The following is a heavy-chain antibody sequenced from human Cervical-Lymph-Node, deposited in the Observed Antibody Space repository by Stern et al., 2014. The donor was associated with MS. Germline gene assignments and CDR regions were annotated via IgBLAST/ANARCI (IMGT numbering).Heavy chain of an antibody. CDR3: AHREKNEQIFDY. V-gene: IGHV2-5*01. Sequence: QVTLKESGPTLVKPTQTLTLTCTFSGFSLSTRGVGVGWIRQPPGKALEWLALIYWNDDKRYSPSLNSRLTITEDTSKNQVVLTMTNMDPVDTATYYCAHREKNEQIFDYWGQGTLVTVSS. D-gene: IGHD1/OR15-1a*01. CDR2: IYWNDDK. J-gene: IGHJ4*02. CDR1: GFSLSTRGVG.